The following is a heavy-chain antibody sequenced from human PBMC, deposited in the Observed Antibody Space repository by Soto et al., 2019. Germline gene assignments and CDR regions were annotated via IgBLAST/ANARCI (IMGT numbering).Heavy chain of an antibody. CDR3: AKSLYYYDSSGYYFDY. J-gene: IGHJ4*02. CDR2: SSGSGGST. Sequence: GGSLRLSCAASGFTFSSYAMSWVRQAPGKGLEWVSASSGSGGSTYYADSVKGRFTITRDNSKNTLYLQMNSLRAEDTAVYYCAKSLYYYDSSGYYFDYWGQGTLVTVSS. D-gene: IGHD3-22*01. V-gene: IGHV3-23*01. CDR1: GFTFSSYA.